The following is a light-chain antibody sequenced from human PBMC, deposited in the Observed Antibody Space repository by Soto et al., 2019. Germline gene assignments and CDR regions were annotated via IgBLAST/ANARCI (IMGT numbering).Light chain of an antibody. Sequence: QSVLTQQPSVSGAPGQRVTISCTGSSSNIGAGYDVHWYQQLPGTAPKLLIYGNSNRPSGVPDRFSGSKSGTSASLAITGRQAEDEADYYCQSYDSSLSGYVVFGEGTKLTVL. CDR3: QSYDSSLSGYVV. CDR1: SSNIGAGYD. CDR2: GNS. V-gene: IGLV1-40*01. J-gene: IGLJ2*01.